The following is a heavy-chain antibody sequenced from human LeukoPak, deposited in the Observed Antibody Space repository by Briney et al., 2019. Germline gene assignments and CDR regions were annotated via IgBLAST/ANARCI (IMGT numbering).Heavy chain of an antibody. CDR3: ARARAEARAPHCTVA. V-gene: IGHV4-59*01. Sequence: SETLSLTWCAACVCTSRSYRRWVRQPPGKGLEWIGYIYYSGSTNYNPSLKSRVTISVDTSKNQFSLKLSSVTAAATAVYYCARARAEARAPHCTVAWGQGTTVTVSS. J-gene: IGHJ6*02. CDR2: IYYSGST. CDR1: CVCTSRSY. D-gene: IGHD6-6*01.